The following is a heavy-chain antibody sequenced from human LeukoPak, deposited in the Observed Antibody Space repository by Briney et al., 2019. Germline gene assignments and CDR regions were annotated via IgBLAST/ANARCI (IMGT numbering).Heavy chain of an antibody. V-gene: IGHV1-2*02. CDR1: GYTFTGYY. CDR3: ARSHNSYYYDSSGYYYPDY. Sequence: GASVKVSCKASGYTFTGYYMHWVRQAPGQGLEWMGWINPNSGGTNYAQKFQGRVTMTRDTSISTAYMELSRLRSDDTAVYYCARSHNSYYYDSSGYYYPDYWGQGTLVTVSS. D-gene: IGHD3-22*01. CDR2: INPNSGGT. J-gene: IGHJ4*02.